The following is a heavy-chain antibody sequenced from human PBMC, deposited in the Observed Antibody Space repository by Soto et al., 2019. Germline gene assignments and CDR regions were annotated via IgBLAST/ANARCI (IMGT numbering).Heavy chain of an antibody. Sequence: VASVKVSCKASGGTFSSYAISWVRQAPGQGLEWMGGIIPIFGTANYAQKFQGRVTITADESTSTAYMELSSLRSEDTAVYYCAGIRFGEGRYYYGMDVCGQGTKVTVYS. CDR3: AGIRFGEGRYYYGMDV. V-gene: IGHV1-69*13. D-gene: IGHD3-10*01. CDR2: IIPIFGTA. J-gene: IGHJ6*02. CDR1: GGTFSSYA.